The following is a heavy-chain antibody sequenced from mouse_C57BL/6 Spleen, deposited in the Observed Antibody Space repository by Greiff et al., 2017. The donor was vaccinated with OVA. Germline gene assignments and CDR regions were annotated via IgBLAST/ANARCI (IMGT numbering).Heavy chain of an antibody. CDR3: ARPRGDGYRGFAY. V-gene: IGHV1-52*01. Sequence: QVQLQQPGAELVRPGSSVKLSCKASGYTFTSYWMHWVKQRPIQGLEWIGNIDPSDSETHYNQKFKDKATLTVDKSSSTAYMQLSSLTSEDSAVYYCARPRGDGYRGFAYWGQGTLVTVSA. CDR2: IDPSDSET. CDR1: GYTFTSYW. J-gene: IGHJ3*01. D-gene: IGHD2-3*01.